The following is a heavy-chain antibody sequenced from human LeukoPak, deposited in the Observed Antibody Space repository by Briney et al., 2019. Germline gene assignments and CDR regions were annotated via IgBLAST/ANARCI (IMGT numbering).Heavy chain of an antibody. CDR3: ARDRPTSGYSYGFDY. V-gene: IGHV4-31*03. CDR2: IYYSGST. J-gene: IGHJ4*02. Sequence: RTSQTLSLTCTVSGGSISSGGYYWSWIRQHPGKGPEWIGYIYYSGSTYYNPSHKSRVTISVDTSKNQFSLKLSSVTAADTAVYYCARDRPTSGYSYGFDYWGQGTLVTVSS. D-gene: IGHD5-18*01. CDR1: GGSISSGGYY.